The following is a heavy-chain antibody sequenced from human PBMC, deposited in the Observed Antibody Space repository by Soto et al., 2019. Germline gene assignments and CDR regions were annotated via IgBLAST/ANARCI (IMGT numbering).Heavy chain of an antibody. CDR3: ARGGLGPAEYFQH. D-gene: IGHD7-27*01. CDR2: INHSGST. Sequence: SETLSLTCAVYGGSFSGYYWSWIRQPPGKGLEWIEEINHSGSTNYNPSLKSRVTISVDTSKNQFSLKLSSVTAADTAVYYCARGGLGPAEYFQHWGQGTLVTVSS. V-gene: IGHV4-34*01. CDR1: GGSFSGYY. J-gene: IGHJ1*01.